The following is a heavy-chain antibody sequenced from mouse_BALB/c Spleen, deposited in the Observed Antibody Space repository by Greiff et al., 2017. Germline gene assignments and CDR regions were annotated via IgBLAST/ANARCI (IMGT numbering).Heavy chain of an antibody. J-gene: IGHJ3*01. CDR2: IDPENGKT. CDR1: GFNIKDYY. D-gene: IGHD1-2*01. CDR3: ARFTTATAWFAY. V-gene: IGHV14-1*02. Sequence: EVQLQQSGAELVRPGALVKLSCKASGFNIKDYYMHWVKQRPEQGLEWIGWIDPENGKTIYDPKFQGKASITADTSSNTAYLQLSSLTSEDTAVYYCARFTTATAWFAYWGQGTLVTVSA.